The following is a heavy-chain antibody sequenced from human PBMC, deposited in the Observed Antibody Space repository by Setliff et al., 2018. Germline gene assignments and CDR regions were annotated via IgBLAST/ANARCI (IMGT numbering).Heavy chain of an antibody. CDR2: IYISGGT. V-gene: IGHV4-61*09. Sequence: KTSETLSLTCTVSGSSITSTSYFWHWIRQPAGKGLEWIGHIYISGGTNYNPSLKSRVTMSADRSKNQFSLNLRSVTAADTAIYYCARLYYASRALYFDSWGQGSLVTVSS. CDR1: GSSITSTSYF. D-gene: IGHD3-16*01. J-gene: IGHJ4*02. CDR3: ARLYYASRALYFDS.